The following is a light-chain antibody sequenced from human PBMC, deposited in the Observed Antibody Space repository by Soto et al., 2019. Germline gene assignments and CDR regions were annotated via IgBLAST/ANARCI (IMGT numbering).Light chain of an antibody. Sequence: EIVLTQSPGTLSLSPGEGATLSCRASQSVISTYLAWYQQRPGQAPRLLIYGASNRASGIPDRFSGSGSGTDFTLTISRLEPEDFAVYCCQQYGSSLTWTFGQGTKVEIK. CDR3: QQYGSSLTWT. J-gene: IGKJ1*01. CDR2: GAS. V-gene: IGKV3-20*01. CDR1: QSVISTY.